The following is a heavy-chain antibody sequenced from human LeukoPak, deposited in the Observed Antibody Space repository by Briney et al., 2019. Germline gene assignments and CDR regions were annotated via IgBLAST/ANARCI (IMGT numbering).Heavy chain of an antibody. V-gene: IGHV4-34*01. CDR1: SGSFSGYY. D-gene: IGHD4-17*01. Sequence: SETLSLTSAVYSGSFSGYYWSWIRQPPGKGLEWIGEINHSGSTNYNPSLKSRVTISVDTSKNQFSLKLSSVTAADTAVYYCARGLYGDYGWYFDLWGRGTLVTVSS. CDR2: INHSGST. CDR3: ARGLYGDYGWYFDL. J-gene: IGHJ2*01.